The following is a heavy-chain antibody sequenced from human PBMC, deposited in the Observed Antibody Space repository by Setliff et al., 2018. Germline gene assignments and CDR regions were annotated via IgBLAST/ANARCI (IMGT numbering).Heavy chain of an antibody. D-gene: IGHD2-21*01. CDR2: IFMGGST. CDR3: VRAPVYCSGDCYPRYFDA. V-gene: IGHV4-61*09. J-gene: IGHJ5*02. CDR1: GTSLDSIANGNQF. Sequence: TLSLTCSVSGTSLDSIANGNQFWGWIRQPAGKGLEWIGQIFMGGSTDYDPSFESRVTISLDMSKNQFFLDLTSVTAADTGVYYCVRAPVYCSGDCYPRYFDAWGQGTLVAVSS.